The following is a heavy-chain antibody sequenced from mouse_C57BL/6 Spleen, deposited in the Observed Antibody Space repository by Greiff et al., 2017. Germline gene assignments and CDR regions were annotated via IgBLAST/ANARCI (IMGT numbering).Heavy chain of an antibody. D-gene: IGHD2-2*01. Sequence: EVLLVESGEGLVKPGGSLKLSCAASGFTFSSYAMSWVRQTPEKRLEWVAYISSGGDYIYYADTVKGRITISRGNARNTLYLQKSSLKSEDTAMYYCRGSPCDGYDVDYWGQGTTLTVSS. CDR3: RGSPCDGYDVDY. V-gene: IGHV5-9-1*02. CDR2: ISSGGDYI. CDR1: GFTFSSYA. J-gene: IGHJ2*01.